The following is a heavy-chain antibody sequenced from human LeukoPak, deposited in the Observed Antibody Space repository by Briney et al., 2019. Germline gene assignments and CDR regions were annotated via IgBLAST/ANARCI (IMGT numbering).Heavy chain of an antibody. J-gene: IGHJ5*02. CDR3: ARARGSYVFDP. D-gene: IGHD1-26*01. Sequence: GGSLRLSCAASGFTFSHFAMNWVRQAPGKGLEWVAVILYDGSNNCYTDSVKGRFTISRDNSKNTLYLQMNSLTAEDTAVYYCARARGSYVFDPWGQGTLVTVSS. CDR1: GFTFSHFA. V-gene: IGHV3-30-3*01. CDR2: ILYDGSNN.